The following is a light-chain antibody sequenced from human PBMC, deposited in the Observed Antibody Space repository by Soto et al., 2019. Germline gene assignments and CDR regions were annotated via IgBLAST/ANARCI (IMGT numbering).Light chain of an antibody. CDR2: GAS. Sequence: EIVLTQAPATLSLSPGERATLSCRASQSIGLAIAWHQQRPGQAPRLLIFGASNRATGIPDRFSGSGSGTDFTLTISRLEPEDFAVYYCQQYGSSMYTFGQGTKVDIK. V-gene: IGKV3-20*01. J-gene: IGKJ2*01. CDR3: QQYGSSMYT. CDR1: QSIGLA.